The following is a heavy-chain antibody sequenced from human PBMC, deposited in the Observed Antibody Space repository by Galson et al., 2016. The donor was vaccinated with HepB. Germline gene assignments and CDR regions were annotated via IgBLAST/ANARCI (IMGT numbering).Heavy chain of an antibody. CDR2: IGGSGHRI. Sequence: SLRLSCAASGFTFRNYAMSWVRQTPGMGLEWVSLIGGSGHRIYYADSVKGRFTISRDRSRNTMHLQMDSLKSEDTGVYYCAVQTTVMYRDYWGLGALVTVSS. J-gene: IGHJ4*02. CDR1: GFTFRNYA. D-gene: IGHD1-1*01. CDR3: AVQTTVMYRDY. V-gene: IGHV3-23*01.